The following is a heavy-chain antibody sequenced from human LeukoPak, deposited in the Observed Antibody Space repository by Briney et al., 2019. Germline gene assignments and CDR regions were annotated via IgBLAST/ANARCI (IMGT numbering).Heavy chain of an antibody. CDR3: ARTYYDFWSGYHKFDY. V-gene: IGHV7-4-1*02. CDR2: INPNTGNP. J-gene: IGHJ4*02. CDR1: GYTFTRNA. Sequence: GASVKVFCRASGYTFTRNALNWVRQAPGQGLDWMGWINPNTGNPTYAQGFTGRFVFSLDTSVSTAYLRITSLKAEDTAVYYCARTYYDFWSGYHKFDYWGQGTLVTVSS. D-gene: IGHD3-3*01.